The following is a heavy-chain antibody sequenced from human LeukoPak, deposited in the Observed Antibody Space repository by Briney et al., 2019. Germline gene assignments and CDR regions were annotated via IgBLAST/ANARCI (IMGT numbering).Heavy chain of an antibody. CDR3: AAEHGDYDLYYGMDV. D-gene: IGHD4-17*01. CDR1: GFTFTSSA. Sequence: SVKVSCKASGFTFTSSAMQWVRQARGQRLEWIGWIVVGSGNTNYAQKFQERVTITRDMSTSTAYMELSSLRSEDTAVYYCAAEHGDYDLYYGMDVWGQGTTVTVSS. CDR2: IVVGSGNT. J-gene: IGHJ6*02. V-gene: IGHV1-58*02.